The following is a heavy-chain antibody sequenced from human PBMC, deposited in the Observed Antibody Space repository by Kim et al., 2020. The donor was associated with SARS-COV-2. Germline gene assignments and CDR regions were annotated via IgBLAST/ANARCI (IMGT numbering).Heavy chain of an antibody. CDR2: ISYDGSNK. CDR1: GFTFSSYG. V-gene: IGHV3-30*18. J-gene: IGHJ4*02. D-gene: IGHD2-2*01. Sequence: GGSLRLSCAASGFTFSSYGMHWVRQAPGKGLEWVAVISYDGSNKYYADSVKGRFTISRDNSKNTLYLQMNSLRAEDTAVYYCAKDHCSSTSCYFGWYGYWGQGTLVTVSS. CDR3: AKDHCSSTSCYFGWYGY.